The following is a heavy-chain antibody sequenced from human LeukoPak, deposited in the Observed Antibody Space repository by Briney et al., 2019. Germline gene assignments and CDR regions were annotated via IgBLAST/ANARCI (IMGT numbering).Heavy chain of an antibody. J-gene: IGHJ3*02. D-gene: IGHD6-19*01. CDR1: GYTFTSYA. CDR3: ARDGVGSSGWMGNAFDI. Sequence: EASVKVSCTASGYTFTSYAMNWVRQAPGQGLEWMGWINTNTGNPTYAQGSTGRFVFSLDASVSTAYLQISSLKAEDTAVYYCARDGVGSSGWMGNAFDIWGQGTMVTVSS. CDR2: INTNTGNP. V-gene: IGHV7-4-1*02.